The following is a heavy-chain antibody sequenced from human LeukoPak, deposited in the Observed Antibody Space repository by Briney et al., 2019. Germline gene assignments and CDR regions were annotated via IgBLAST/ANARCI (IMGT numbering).Heavy chain of an antibody. D-gene: IGHD1-26*01. CDR2: INPNSGGT. J-gene: IGHJ4*02. CDR3: ARVRSQSVGATGY. V-gene: IGHV1-2*02. CDR1: GYTFTSYY. Sequence: ASVKVSCKASGYTFTSYYMHWVRQAPGQGLEWMGWINPNSGGTNYAQKFQGRVTMTRDTSISTAYMELSRLRSDDTAVYYCARVRSQSVGATGYWGQGALVTVSS.